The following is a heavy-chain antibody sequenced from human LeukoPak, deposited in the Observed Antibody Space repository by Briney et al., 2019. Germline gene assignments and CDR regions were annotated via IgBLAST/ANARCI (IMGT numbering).Heavy chain of an antibody. CDR1: GYIFTSYW. D-gene: IGHD2-8*02. V-gene: IGHV5-51*01. Sequence: GGSLQISCKGSGYIFTSYWIGWVRQMPGKGLEWMGIIYPGDSDTRYSPSFQGQVTISADKSISTAYLQWSSLKASDTAMYYCARHGSRTEYYYYGMDVWGQGTTVTVSS. CDR2: IYPGDSDT. CDR3: ARHGSRTEYYYYGMDV. J-gene: IGHJ6*02.